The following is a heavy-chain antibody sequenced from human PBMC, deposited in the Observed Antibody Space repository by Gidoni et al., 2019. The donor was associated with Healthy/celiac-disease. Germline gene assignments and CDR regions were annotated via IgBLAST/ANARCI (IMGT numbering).Heavy chain of an antibody. Sequence: QVQLQQWGAGLLKPSETLSLTCAVYGGSFSGYYWSWIRQPPGKGLEWIGEINHSGSTNYNPSLKSRVTISVDTSKNQFSLKLSSVTAADTAVYYCASYCSGGSCYSRDYWGQGTLVTVSS. D-gene: IGHD2-15*01. V-gene: IGHV4-34*01. CDR1: GGSFSGYY. J-gene: IGHJ4*02. CDR3: ASYCSGGSCYSRDY. CDR2: INHSGST.